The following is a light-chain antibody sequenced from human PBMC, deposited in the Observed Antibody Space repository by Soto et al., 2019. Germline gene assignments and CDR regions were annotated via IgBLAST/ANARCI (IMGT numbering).Light chain of an antibody. Sequence: DIQMTQSPSTLSASVRDRVTITCRASQSISTWLAWFQQKPGKAPKLLIYKASTLQSGVPSRFSGSGSGTEFTLTISSLQPDDFATYYCQQYNYYPITFGQGTRLEIK. V-gene: IGKV1-5*03. CDR1: QSISTW. J-gene: IGKJ5*01. CDR2: KAS. CDR3: QQYNYYPIT.